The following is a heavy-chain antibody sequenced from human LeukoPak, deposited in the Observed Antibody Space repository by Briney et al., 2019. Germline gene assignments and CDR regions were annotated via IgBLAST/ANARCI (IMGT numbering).Heavy chain of an antibody. CDR2: MNPNSGNT. D-gene: IGHD2-2*02. CDR1: GYTFTSYD. J-gene: IGHJ4*01. V-gene: IGHV1-8*03. CDR3: ARVASYCSSTSCYIYDY. Sequence: ASVKVSCKASGYTFTSYDINWVRQATGQGLEWMGWMNPNSGNTGYAQKFQGRVTITRNTSISTAYMELSSLRSEDTAVYYCARVASYCSSTSCYIYDYWGQEPWSPSPQ.